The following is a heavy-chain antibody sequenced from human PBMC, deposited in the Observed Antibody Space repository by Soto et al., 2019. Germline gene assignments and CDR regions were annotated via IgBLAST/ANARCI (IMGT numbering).Heavy chain of an antibody. CDR3: AKDLHYDYIWGSYRTAFDY. CDR2: ISGSGGST. CDR1: GFTFSSYA. J-gene: IGHJ4*02. D-gene: IGHD3-16*02. Sequence: EVQLLESGGGLVQPGGSLRLSCAASGFTFSSYAMSWVRQAPGKGLEWVSAISGSGGSTYYADSVKGRFTISRDNSKNTLYLQMNSLRADDTAVYYCAKDLHYDYIWGSYRTAFDYWGQGTLVTVSS. V-gene: IGHV3-23*01.